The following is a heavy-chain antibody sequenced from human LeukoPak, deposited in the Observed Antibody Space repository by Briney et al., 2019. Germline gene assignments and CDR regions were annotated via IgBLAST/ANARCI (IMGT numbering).Heavy chain of an antibody. CDR2: IIPLFDTA. CDR1: GGTFSNYA. V-gene: IGHV1-69*06. Sequence: ASVKVSCKASGGTFSNYAISWVRQAPGQGLEWVGGIIPLFDTANYAQKFQGRVTITADKSTTTAYMELSSLRSEDTAVYYCARDLDFALRYCSGGNCEGGFDYWGQGTLVTVSS. CDR3: ARDLDFALRYCSGGNCEGGFDY. D-gene: IGHD2-15*01. J-gene: IGHJ4*02.